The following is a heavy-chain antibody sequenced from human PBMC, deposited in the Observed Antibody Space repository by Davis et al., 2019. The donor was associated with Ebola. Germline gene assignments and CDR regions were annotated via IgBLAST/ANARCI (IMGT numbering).Heavy chain of an antibody. J-gene: IGHJ4*02. D-gene: IGHD5-24*01. CDR2: IYYSVST. CDR1: GVSINSGDYY. V-gene: IGHV4-30-4*01. CDR3: AGGYNLNF. Sequence: SETLSPTRPVSGVSINSGDYYWSWIRQPPGEGLEYIGYIYYSVSTFYNPSLNSRVTISGDTSKNQFSLKLASVTATDTAVYYCAGGYNLNFWGQGVLVTVSS.